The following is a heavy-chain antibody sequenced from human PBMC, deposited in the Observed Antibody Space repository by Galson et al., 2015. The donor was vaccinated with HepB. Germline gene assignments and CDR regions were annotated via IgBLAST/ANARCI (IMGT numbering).Heavy chain of an antibody. CDR2: INAGNGNT. D-gene: IGHD4-11*01. CDR3: ARPRNYFPERHHDYYYYMDV. V-gene: IGHV1-3*01. CDR1: GYTFTSYA. Sequence: SVKVSCKASGYTFTSYAMHWVRQAPGQRLEWMGWINAGNGNTKYSQKFQGRVTITRDTSASTAYMELSSLRSEDTAVYYCARPRNYFPERHHDYYYYMDVWGKGTTVTVSS. J-gene: IGHJ6*03.